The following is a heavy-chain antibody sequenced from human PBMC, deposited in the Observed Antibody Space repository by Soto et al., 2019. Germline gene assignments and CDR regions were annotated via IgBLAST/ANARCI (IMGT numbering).Heavy chain of an antibody. CDR1: VFSLSTSGVD. Sequence: QITLKDSGPTLVKPTQPLTLTCTLSVFSLSTSGVDVGWIRQPPGKALEWLALIYWNDDKRYSPSLKSRLTITKDPSKIQVVFTKTNTDHVDTATEYGAQKSAMVQYYFDSWGQGTLVTVAS. CDR3: AQKSAMVQYYFDS. CDR2: IYWNDDK. D-gene: IGHD5-18*01. J-gene: IGHJ4*02. V-gene: IGHV2-5*01.